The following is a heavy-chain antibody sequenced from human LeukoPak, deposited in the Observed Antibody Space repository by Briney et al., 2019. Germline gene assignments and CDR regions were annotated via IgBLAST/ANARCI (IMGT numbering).Heavy chain of an antibody. V-gene: IGHV1-2*02. CDR1: GYTFTGYY. CDR2: INPNSGGT. J-gene: IGHJ2*01. CDR3: ARGPLLWFGELLLSYWYFDL. D-gene: IGHD3-10*01. Sequence: APVKVSCKASGYTFTGYYMHWVRQAPGQGLEWMGWINPNSGGTNYAQKFQGRVTMTRDTSISTAYMELSRLRSDDTAVYYCARGPLLWFGELLLSYWYFDLWGRGTLVTVSS.